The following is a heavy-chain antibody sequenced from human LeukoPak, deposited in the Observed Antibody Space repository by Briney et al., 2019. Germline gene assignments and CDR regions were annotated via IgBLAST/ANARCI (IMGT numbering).Heavy chain of an antibody. CDR2: ISYDGSNK. CDR1: GFTFSSYG. D-gene: IGHD6-13*01. J-gene: IGHJ6*02. Sequence: GRSLRLSCAASGFTFSSYGMHWVRQAPGKGLEWVAVISYDGSNKYYADSVKGRFTISRDNSKNTLYLQMNSLRAEDTAVYYCAKDQYSSSWYHFPRYGMDVWGQGTTVTVSS. V-gene: IGHV3-30*18. CDR3: AKDQYSSSWYHFPRYGMDV.